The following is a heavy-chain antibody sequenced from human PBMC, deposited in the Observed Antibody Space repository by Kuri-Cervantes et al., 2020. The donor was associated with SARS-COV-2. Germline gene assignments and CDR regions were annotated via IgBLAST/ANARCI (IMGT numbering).Heavy chain of an antibody. CDR3: AKVGGPGSYIPLDY. V-gene: IGHV3-30*18. D-gene: IGHD1-26*01. Sequence: GESLKISCAASGFTFSSYGMHWVRQAPGKGLEWVAVISYDGSNKYYADSVKGRFTISRDNSKNTLYLQMNSLRAEDTAVYYCAKVGGPGSYIPLDYWGQGTLVTVSS. CDR2: ISYDGSNK. J-gene: IGHJ4*02. CDR1: GFTFSSYG.